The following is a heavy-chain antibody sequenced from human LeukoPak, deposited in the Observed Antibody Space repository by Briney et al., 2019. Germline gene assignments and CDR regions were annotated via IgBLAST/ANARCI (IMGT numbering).Heavy chain of an antibody. CDR3: ARGCNYYDSSGYGPNYYYYYMDV. CDR2: INWNGGST. CDR1: GFTFDDYG. D-gene: IGHD3-22*01. V-gene: IGHV3-20*04. Sequence: GGSLRLSCAASGFTFDDYGMSWVRPAPGKGLEWVSGINWNGGSTDYADSVKGRFTISRDNAKSSLYLRMNSLRAEHTAVYYCARGCNYYDSSGYGPNYYYYYMDVWGKGTTVTVSS. J-gene: IGHJ6*03.